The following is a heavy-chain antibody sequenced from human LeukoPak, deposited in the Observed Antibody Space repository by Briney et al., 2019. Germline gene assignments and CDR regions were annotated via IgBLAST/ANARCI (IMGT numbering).Heavy chain of an antibody. J-gene: IGHJ4*02. CDR3: ARQVLLWSGELDYFDY. CDR2: IYYSGNT. CDR1: GGSISSNTYY. D-gene: IGHD3-10*01. V-gene: IGHV4-39*01. Sequence: SETLSLTCTVSGGSISSNTYYWGWIRQPPGKGLEWIGSIYYSGNTYYNPSLKSRVTISVDTSKNQFSLKLSSVTAADTAVYYCARQVLLWSGELDYFDYWGQGTLVTVSS.